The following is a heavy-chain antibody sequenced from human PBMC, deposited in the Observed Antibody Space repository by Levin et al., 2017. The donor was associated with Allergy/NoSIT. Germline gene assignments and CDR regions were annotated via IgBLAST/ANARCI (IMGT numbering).Heavy chain of an antibody. CDR1: GYNFVDYW. J-gene: IGHJ4*02. CDR2: VFPGDSET. CDR3: ARQYQMILFDY. V-gene: IGHV5-51*01. D-gene: IGHD3-22*01. Sequence: HGESLKISCQASGYNFVDYWIGWVRQMPGKGLEWMGMVFPGDSETRYSPSFQGHVTISVDKSRRTAYLEWSSLKPADTAMYYCARQYQMILFDYWGQGALVAVSP.